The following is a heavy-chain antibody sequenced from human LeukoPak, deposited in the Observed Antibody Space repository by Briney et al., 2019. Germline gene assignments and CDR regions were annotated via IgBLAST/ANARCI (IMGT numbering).Heavy chain of an antibody. Sequence: GGSLRLSCAVSGITLSNYGMTWVRQAPGKGLEWVAGISNTGGRTNYADSVKGRFTISRDNPKNTLYLQMNSLRAEDTAVYFCAKRGVVIRVILVGFHKEAYYFDSWGQGALVTVSS. CDR3: AKRGVVIRVILVGFHKEAYYFDS. CDR2: ISNTGGRT. V-gene: IGHV3-23*01. CDR1: GITLSNYG. J-gene: IGHJ4*02. D-gene: IGHD3-22*01.